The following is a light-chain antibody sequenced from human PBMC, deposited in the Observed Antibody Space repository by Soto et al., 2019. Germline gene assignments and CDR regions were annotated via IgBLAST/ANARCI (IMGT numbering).Light chain of an antibody. V-gene: IGKV1-33*01. CDR3: QQYSNLIP. J-gene: IGKJ5*01. Sequence: DIQMTQSPSSLSAAVGDRVTITCQASQDVSNYLNWYQQKLGKAPKLLIYDASNLETGVPSRFSGSGSGTYFSFTISSLQPEDFATYYCQQYSNLIPFGQRTRLENK. CDR2: DAS. CDR1: QDVSNY.